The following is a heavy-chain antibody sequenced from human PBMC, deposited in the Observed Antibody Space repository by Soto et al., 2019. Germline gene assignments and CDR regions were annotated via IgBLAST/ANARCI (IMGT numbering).Heavy chain of an antibody. CDR2: ISSSSSYI. CDR3: ARGVYYYDSSGWGY. CDR1: GFTFSSYS. J-gene: IGHJ4*02. Sequence: EVQLVESGGGLVKPGGSLRLSCAASGFTFSSYSMNWVRLAPGKGLEWVSSISSSSSYIYYADSVKGRFTISRDNAKNSLYLQMNSLRAEDTAVYYCARGVYYYDSSGWGYWGQGTLVTVSS. D-gene: IGHD3-22*01. V-gene: IGHV3-21*01.